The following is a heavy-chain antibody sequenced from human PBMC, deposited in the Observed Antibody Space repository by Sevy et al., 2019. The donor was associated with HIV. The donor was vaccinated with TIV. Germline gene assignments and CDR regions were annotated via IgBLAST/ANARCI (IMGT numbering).Heavy chain of an antibody. CDR3: AREGGASSAWFENWFGP. D-gene: IGHD6-19*01. CDR1: GGSITSYS. V-gene: IGHV4-4*07. Sequence: SETLSLTCTVSGGSITSYSWSWIRQPAGKGLEWLGRIYSNGNSNYNPSLKSRVTMSVDTSKNQFSLKLTVVNAADTAVYFCAREGGASSAWFENWFGPWGQGTLVTVSS. J-gene: IGHJ5*02. CDR2: IYSNGNS.